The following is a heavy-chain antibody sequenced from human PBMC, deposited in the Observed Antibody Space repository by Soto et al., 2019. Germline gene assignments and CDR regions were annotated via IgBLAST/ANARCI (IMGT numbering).Heavy chain of an antibody. CDR2: ISSSSSYI. CDR1: GFTFSSYS. J-gene: IGHJ6*02. Sequence: EVQLVESGGGLVKPGGSLRLSCAASGFTFSSYSMNWVRQAPGKGLEWVSSISSSSSYIYYADSVKGRFNISRDNAKNSLNLQMNSLRAEDTAVYYCARDRDDPSSRQQVGFGRGPVGTGSMDVWGQGTTVTVSS. CDR3: ARDRDDPSSRQQVGFGRGPVGTGSMDV. V-gene: IGHV3-21*01. D-gene: IGHD3-3*01.